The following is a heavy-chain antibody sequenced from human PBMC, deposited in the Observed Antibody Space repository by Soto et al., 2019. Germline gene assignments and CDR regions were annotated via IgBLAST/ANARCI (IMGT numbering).Heavy chain of an antibody. D-gene: IGHD5-12*01. V-gene: IGHV3-74*01. CDR3: ARGIQWRYGLDV. CDR2: INGDGSST. CDR1: GGECDGHG. Sequence: GGSMRVSWAAAGGECDGHGRHWVSQAPGKGLVWVSRINGDGSSTFYADSVKGRFTISRDNARNTVYLQMNSLRAEDTALYHCARGIQWRYGLDVWGQGPPVSV. J-gene: IGHJ6*02.